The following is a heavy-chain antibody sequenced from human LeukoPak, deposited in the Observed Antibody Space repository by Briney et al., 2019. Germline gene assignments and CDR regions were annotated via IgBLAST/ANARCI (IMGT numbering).Heavy chain of an antibody. Sequence: GGSLRLSCAASGFTFSSYAMSWVRQAPGKGLEWVSAFSGSGNSTYYADSVKGRFTISRDNSKNTLYLQMNSLRAEDTAVYYCAKQPQPLYYDFWSGYYNLFDYWGQRTLVTVSS. CDR3: AKQPQPLYYDFWSGYYNLFDY. CDR1: GFTFSSYA. D-gene: IGHD3-3*01. CDR2: FSGSGNST. J-gene: IGHJ4*02. V-gene: IGHV3-23*01.